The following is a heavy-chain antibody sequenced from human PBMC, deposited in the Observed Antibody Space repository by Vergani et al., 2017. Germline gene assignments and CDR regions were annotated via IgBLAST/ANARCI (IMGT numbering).Heavy chain of an antibody. J-gene: IGHJ6*03. D-gene: IGHD1-7*01. V-gene: IGHV2-5*04. CDR3: VYRKTEYGTTCCVCPIYYYYYMDD. CDR2: IYWNDDQ. Sequence: QITLKESGPTLVKPTQTLTLTCTFSGFSLNTRGVSVAWIRQPPGKALEWLALIYWNDDQHYSPSMNNRVTITKDTSKNQLVLTMTNMDYVDTGTYYCVYRKTEYGTTCCVCPIYYYYYMDDWGKGTTVTVSS. CDR1: GFSLNTRGVS.